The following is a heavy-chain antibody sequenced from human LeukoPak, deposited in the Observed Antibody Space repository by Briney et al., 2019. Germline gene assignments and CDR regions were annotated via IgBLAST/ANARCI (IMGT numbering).Heavy chain of an antibody. CDR3: ARRDYDSSGYYHAFDI. CDR2: INHSGST. V-gene: IGHV4-34*01. J-gene: IGHJ3*02. Sequence: SETLSLTCAVYGGSFSGYYWSWIRQPPGKGLEWIGEINHSGSTNYNPSLKSRVTISVDTSKNQFSLKLSSVTAADTAVYYCARRDYDSSGYYHAFDIWGQGTMVTVSS. CDR1: GGSFSGYY. D-gene: IGHD3-22*01.